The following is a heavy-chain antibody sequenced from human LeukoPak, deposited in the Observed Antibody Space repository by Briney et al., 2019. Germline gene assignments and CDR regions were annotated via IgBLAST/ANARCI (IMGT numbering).Heavy chain of an antibody. CDR3: ARGQDYGSGSFSFDY. CDR2: IYYSGST. D-gene: IGHD3-10*01. J-gene: IGHJ4*02. CDR1: GGSISGYY. Sequence: SETLSLTCTVSGGSISGYYWSWIRQPPGKGLEWIGYIYYSGSTNYNPSLKSRVTISVDTSKNQFSLKLSSVTAADTAVYYCARGQDYGSGSFSFDYWGQGTLVTVSS. V-gene: IGHV4-59*01.